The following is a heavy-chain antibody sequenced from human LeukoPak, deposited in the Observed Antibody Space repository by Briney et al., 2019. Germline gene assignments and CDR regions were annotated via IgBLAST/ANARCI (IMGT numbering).Heavy chain of an antibody. CDR3: ARDGDWGPTDDAFDI. Sequence: GGSLRLSCAASGFTFSSYAMGWVRQAPGKGLEWVSAISGSGGSTYYADSVKGRFTISRDNSKNTLYLQMNSLRAEDTAVYYCARDGDWGPTDDAFDIWGQGTMVTVSS. D-gene: IGHD2-21*02. V-gene: IGHV3-23*01. J-gene: IGHJ3*02. CDR1: GFTFSSYA. CDR2: ISGSGGST.